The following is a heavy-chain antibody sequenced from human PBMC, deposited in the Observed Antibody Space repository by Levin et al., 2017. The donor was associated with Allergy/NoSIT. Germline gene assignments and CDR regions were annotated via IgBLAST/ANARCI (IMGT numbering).Heavy chain of an antibody. J-gene: IGHJ6*02. D-gene: IGHD2-2*02. CDR2: INHSGST. Sequence: ASETLSLTCAVYGGSFSGYYWSWIRQPPGKGLEWIGEINHSGSTNYNPSLKSRVTISVDTSKNQFSLKLSSVTAADTAVYYCASEEPAAIPDTVPTGTGYYYYGMDVWGQGTTVTVSS. CDR1: GGSFSGYY. V-gene: IGHV4-34*01. CDR3: ASEEPAAIPDTVPTGTGYYYYGMDV.